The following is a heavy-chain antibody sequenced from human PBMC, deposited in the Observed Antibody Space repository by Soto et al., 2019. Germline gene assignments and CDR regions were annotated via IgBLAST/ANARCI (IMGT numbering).Heavy chain of an antibody. Sequence: QVQLVQSGAEVKKPGASVKVSCKASGDTFTDYYIHWVRQAPGQGLEWMGTVNPSGGHTTYAQHFLGRMTMTIDTSTSTLYMELTSLTSEDTSVYYCARGGHVVVVTAALDFCGQGTLVTVSS. CDR2: VNPSGGHT. D-gene: IGHD2-21*02. CDR1: GDTFTDYY. CDR3: ARGGHVVVVTAALDF. J-gene: IGHJ4*02. V-gene: IGHV1-46*01.